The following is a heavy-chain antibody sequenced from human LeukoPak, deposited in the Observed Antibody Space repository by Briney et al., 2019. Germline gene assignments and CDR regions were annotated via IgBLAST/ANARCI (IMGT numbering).Heavy chain of an antibody. CDR2: IGTVSFHR. CDR3: VRDANPAPGELIDDNWFDP. J-gene: IGHJ5*02. Sequence: PGGSLRLSCAASGFVFSTYGMNWVRQAPGKGLEWVSSIGTVSFHRYYTDSVKGRFTISRDNAKNSLFLQMDSLRVEDTAIYYCVRDANPAPGELIDDNWFDPWGQGTLVTVSS. D-gene: IGHD1-7*01. V-gene: IGHV3-21*01. CDR1: GFVFSTYG.